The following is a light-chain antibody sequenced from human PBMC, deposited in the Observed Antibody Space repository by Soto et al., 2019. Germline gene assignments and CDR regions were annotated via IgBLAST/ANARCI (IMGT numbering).Light chain of an antibody. J-gene: IGKJ4*01. CDR3: QQVHHFPLT. CDR2: AAS. CDR1: QGISSW. V-gene: IGKV1D-12*01. Sequence: DIQMTQSPSSVSASVGDRVTITCRASQGISSWLAWYQQKPGKVPKLLIYAASILQSGVPSRFSGSGSGTDFPLTISRLQPEDFATYSCQQVHHFPLTFGGGTEVELK.